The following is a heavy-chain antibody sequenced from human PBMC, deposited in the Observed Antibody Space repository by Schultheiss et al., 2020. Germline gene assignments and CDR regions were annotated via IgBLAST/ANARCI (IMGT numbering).Heavy chain of an antibody. Sequence: SQTLSLTCTVSGGSISSYYWSWIRQPPGKGLEWIGEINHSGSTNYNPSLKSRVTISVDTSKNQFSLKLSSVTAADTAVYYCARADYVWGSYRYSYYFDYWGQGTLVTVSS. D-gene: IGHD3-16*02. CDR1: GGSISSYY. CDR2: INHSGST. J-gene: IGHJ4*02. CDR3: ARADYVWGSYRYSYYFDY. V-gene: IGHV4-34*01.